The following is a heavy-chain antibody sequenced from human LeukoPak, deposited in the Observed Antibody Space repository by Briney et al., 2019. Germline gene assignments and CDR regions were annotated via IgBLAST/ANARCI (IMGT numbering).Heavy chain of an antibody. CDR1: GFTVSSNS. V-gene: IGHV3-21*01. CDR3: AREDASSMDV. J-gene: IGHJ6*03. CDR2: ISSSSSFI. Sequence: GGSLRLSCTVSGFTVSSNSMSWVRQAPGKGLEWVSSISSSSSFIYYADSVRGRFSISRDNAKNSLYLQMNSLRAEDTAVYYCAREDASSMDVWGKGTTVTVSS.